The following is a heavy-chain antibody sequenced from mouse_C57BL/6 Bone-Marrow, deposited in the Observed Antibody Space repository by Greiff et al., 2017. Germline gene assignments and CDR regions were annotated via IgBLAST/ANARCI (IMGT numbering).Heavy chain of an antibody. Sequence: EVMLVESGGGLVQPGGSMKLSCVASGFTFSNYWMNWVRQSPEKGLEWVAQIRLKSDNYATHYAESVKGRFTISRDDSKSSVYLQMNNLRAEDTGIYYCTGGGYSWYFDVWGTGTTVTVSS. CDR3: TGGGYSWYFDV. V-gene: IGHV6-3*01. CDR1: GFTFSNYW. D-gene: IGHD2-3*01. CDR2: IRLKSDNYAT. J-gene: IGHJ1*03.